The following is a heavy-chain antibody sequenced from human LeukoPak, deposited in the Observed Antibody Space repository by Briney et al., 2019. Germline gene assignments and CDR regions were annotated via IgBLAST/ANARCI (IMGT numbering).Heavy chain of an antibody. Sequence: SETLSLTCTVSGGSISSYYWSWIRQPPGKGLEWIGYIYYSGSTNYNPSLKSRVTISVDTSKNQFSLKLSSVTAADTAVYYCARTFNYGMDVWGQGTTVTVSS. V-gene: IGHV4-59*08. CDR2: IYYSGST. CDR1: GGSISSYY. CDR3: ARTFNYGMDV. J-gene: IGHJ6*02.